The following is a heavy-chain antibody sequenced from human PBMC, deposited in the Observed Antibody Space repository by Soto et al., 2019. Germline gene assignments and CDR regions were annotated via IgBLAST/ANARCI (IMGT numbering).Heavy chain of an antibody. Sequence: EVQLLESGGGLVQPGGSVRLSCAASGFTFSSYAMSWVRQAPGKGLEWVSAISGSGGSTYYADSVKGRFTISRDNSTNTLYLQMNSLRAEDTAVYYCANPGGAVRSYYYYGMDVWGQGTTVTVSS. J-gene: IGHJ6*02. CDR2: ISGSGGST. D-gene: IGHD3-16*01. V-gene: IGHV3-23*01. CDR1: GFTFSSYA. CDR3: ANPGGAVRSYYYYGMDV.